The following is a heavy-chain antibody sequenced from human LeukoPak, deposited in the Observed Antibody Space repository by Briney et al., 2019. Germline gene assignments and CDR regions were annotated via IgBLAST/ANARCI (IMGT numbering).Heavy chain of an antibody. CDR1: GFAFSSFE. J-gene: IGHJ4*02. CDR2: ISTSGSNI. Sequence: GGSLRLSCAGSGFAFSSFEMNWVRQAPGKGLEWVSYISTSGSNIHYAGSEKGRFTISRDNAKNSLYLQMNSLREEDTAVYYCARGTTINNFDYWGQGTLVTVSS. CDR3: ARGTTINNFDY. V-gene: IGHV3-48*03. D-gene: IGHD5-12*01.